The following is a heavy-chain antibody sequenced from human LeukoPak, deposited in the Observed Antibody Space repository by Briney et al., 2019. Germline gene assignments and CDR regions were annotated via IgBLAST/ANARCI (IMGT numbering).Heavy chain of an antibody. J-gene: IGHJ5*02. V-gene: IGHV1-18*01. Sequence: ASVKVSCKASGYTFTSYGISWVRQAPGQGLEWMGWISAYNGNTNYAQKFQGRVTMTRDTSISTAYMELSRLRSDDTAVYYCARGHSSYDILTGYRTNWFDPWGQGTLVTVSS. D-gene: IGHD3-9*01. CDR2: ISAYNGNT. CDR3: ARGHSSYDILTGYRTNWFDP. CDR1: GYTFTSYG.